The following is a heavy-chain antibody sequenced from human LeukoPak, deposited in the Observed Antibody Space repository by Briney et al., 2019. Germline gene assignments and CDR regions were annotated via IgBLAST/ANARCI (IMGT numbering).Heavy chain of an antibody. Sequence: GGSLRLPCAASGFTFSSYSMHWIRQAPGKGLEWVAYIRNDGSIIYNADSVKGRFTISRDNAKNSLYLQMNSLRAEDAAVYYCARELAVVVPAANCLGYWGQGTLVTVSS. V-gene: IGHV3-30*02. J-gene: IGHJ4*02. CDR3: ARELAVVVPAANCLGY. CDR2: IRNDGSII. CDR1: GFTFSSYS. D-gene: IGHD2-2*01.